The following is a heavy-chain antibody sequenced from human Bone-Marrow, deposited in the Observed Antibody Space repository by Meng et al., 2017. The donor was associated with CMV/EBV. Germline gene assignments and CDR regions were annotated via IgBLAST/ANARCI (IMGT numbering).Heavy chain of an antibody. D-gene: IGHD3-3*01. CDR1: GSTFSRYT. J-gene: IGHJ4*02. CDR2: IHSGGSIT. Sequence: GESLKISCAASGSTFSRYTMTWVRQAPGKGLEWVSLIHSGGSITYYTDSVKGRFTISRDNSKNTLYLQMNSLRAEDTAVYYCAKDSEGLRFLEWLSNPAPIDYWGQGTLVTVSS. CDR3: AKDSEGLRFLEWLSNPAPIDY. V-gene: IGHV3-23*03.